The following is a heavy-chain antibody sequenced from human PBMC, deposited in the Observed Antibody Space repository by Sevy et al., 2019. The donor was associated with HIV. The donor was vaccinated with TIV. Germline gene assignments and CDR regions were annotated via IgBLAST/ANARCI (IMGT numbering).Heavy chain of an antibody. D-gene: IGHD5-18*01. V-gene: IGHV3-30-3*01. J-gene: IGHJ4*02. CDR1: AFTFSSYA. Sequence: GGSPRLSCAASAFTFSSYAMHWVRQAPGKGLEWVAVISYDGSNKYYADSVKGRFTISRDNSKNTLYLQMNSLRAEDTAVYYCAKGETGMETGYWGQGTLVTVSS. CDR3: AKGETGMETGY. CDR2: ISYDGSNK.